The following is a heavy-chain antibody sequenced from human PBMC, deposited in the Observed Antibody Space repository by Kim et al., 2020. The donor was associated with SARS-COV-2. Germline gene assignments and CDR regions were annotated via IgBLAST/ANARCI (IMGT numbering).Heavy chain of an antibody. J-gene: IGHJ4*02. D-gene: IGHD5-12*01. V-gene: IGHV3-30*18. CDR1: GFTFSSYG. CDR3: AKPISGYDFADC. Sequence: GGSLRLSCAASGFTFSSYGMHWVRQAPGKGLEWVAVISYDGSNKYYADSVKGRFTISRDNSKNTLYLQMNSLRAEDTAVYYCAKPISGYDFADCWGQGTRVTVPS. CDR2: ISYDGSNK.